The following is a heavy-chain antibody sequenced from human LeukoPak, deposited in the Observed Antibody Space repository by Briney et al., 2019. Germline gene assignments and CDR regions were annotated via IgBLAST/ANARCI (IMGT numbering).Heavy chain of an antibody. V-gene: IGHV3-30*02. Sequence: GGSLRLSCATSGFTFSSNGLHWVRQAPGKGLVWVALMRYDGSNEYYADSVKGRFTIARDNSKNTLYLQMNSLRTEDTALYYCAKTVCSGSAYGTWYFDYWGQGSLVTVSS. J-gene: IGHJ4*02. CDR3: AKTVCSGSAYGTWYFDY. CDR2: MRYDGSNE. D-gene: IGHD2-15*01. CDR1: GFTFSSNG.